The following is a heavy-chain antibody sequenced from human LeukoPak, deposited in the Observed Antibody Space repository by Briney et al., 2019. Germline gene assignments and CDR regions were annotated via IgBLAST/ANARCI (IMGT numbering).Heavy chain of an antibody. CDR3: ARALEMSPDY. J-gene: IGHJ4*02. CDR2: TNPDGSST. Sequence: GGSLRLSCAASGFTFRSYWMHWVRRVPGKGLVWVTRTNPDGSSTNYADSVKGRFTISRDNAKNTLYLQMNSLRAEDTAVYYCARALEMSPDYWGQGTLVTVSS. D-gene: IGHD5-24*01. V-gene: IGHV3-74*01. CDR1: GFTFRSYW.